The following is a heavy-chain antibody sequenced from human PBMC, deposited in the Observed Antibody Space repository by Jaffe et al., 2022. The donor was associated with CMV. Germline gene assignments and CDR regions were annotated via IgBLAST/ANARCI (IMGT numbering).Heavy chain of an antibody. D-gene: IGHD6-13*01. Sequence: QVQLQQWGAGLLKPSETLSLTCAVYGGSFSGYYWSWIRQPPGKGLEWIGEINHSGSTNYNPSLKSRVTISVDTSKNQFSLKLSSVTAADTAVYYCARERQQQLVGGIFDYWGQGTLVTVSS. CDR3: ARERQQQLVGGIFDY. CDR1: GGSFSGYY. J-gene: IGHJ4*02. CDR2: INHSGST. V-gene: IGHV4-34*01.